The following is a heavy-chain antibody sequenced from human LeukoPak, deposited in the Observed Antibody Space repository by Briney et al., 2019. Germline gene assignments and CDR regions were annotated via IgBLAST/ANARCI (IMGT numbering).Heavy chain of an antibody. D-gene: IGHD5-18*01. CDR2: IIPIFGTA. Sequence: SVKVSCKASGGTFSSYAISWVRQAPAQGLEWMGGIIPIFGTANYAQKFQGRVTITADESTSTAYMELSSLRSEDTAVYYCARRGGYSYGYFDYWGQGTLVTVSS. V-gene: IGHV1-69*13. CDR3: ARRGGYSYGYFDY. J-gene: IGHJ4*02. CDR1: GGTFSSYA.